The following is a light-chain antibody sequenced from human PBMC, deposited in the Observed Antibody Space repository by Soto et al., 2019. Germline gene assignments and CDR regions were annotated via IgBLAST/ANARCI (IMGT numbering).Light chain of an antibody. CDR2: SAS. V-gene: IGKV4-1*01. J-gene: IGKJ1*01. Sequence: IVMTQSPDSLAVSLGERATINCKSSQSVLSSSNNQNYLAWYQQKAGQPPKLLNYSASTRESGVPDRFSGSACRTDFTLTISSLQAEDVAVYFCQQYYSSPPTFGQGTKVEIK. CDR1: QSVLSSSNNQNY. CDR3: QQYYSSPPT.